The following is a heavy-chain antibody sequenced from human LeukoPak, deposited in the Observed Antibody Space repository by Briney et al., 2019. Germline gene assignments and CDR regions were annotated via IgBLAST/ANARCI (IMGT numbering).Heavy chain of an antibody. V-gene: IGHV4-59*01. Sequence: PSETLSLTCTVSGGSISSYYWSWIRQPPGKGLEWIGYIYYSGSTNYNPSLKSRVTISVDTSKNQFSLKLSSVTAADMAVYYCAREKYQPYYYGMDVWGQGTTVTVSS. CDR3: AREKYQPYYYGMDV. CDR2: IYYSGST. CDR1: GGSISSYY. D-gene: IGHD2-2*01. J-gene: IGHJ6*02.